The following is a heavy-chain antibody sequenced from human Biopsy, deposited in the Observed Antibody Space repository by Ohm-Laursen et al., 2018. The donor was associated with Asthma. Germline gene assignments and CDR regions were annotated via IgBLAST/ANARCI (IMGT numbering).Heavy chain of an antibody. CDR1: YGSITSGGYY. V-gene: IGHV4-31*03. D-gene: IGHD3-22*01. CDR2: IYYSGST. Sequence: TLSLTCTVSYGSITSGGYYWTRIRQHPGKGLEWIGFIYYSGSTYYNPSLKSRVSISIDTSKNQFSLKLSSVTAADTAVYYCARAQDYYDSRGYYRSFDYWSQGTLVTVSS. J-gene: IGHJ4*02. CDR3: ARAQDYYDSRGYYRSFDY.